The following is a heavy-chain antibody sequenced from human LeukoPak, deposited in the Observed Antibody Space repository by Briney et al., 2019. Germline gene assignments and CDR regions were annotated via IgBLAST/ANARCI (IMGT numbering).Heavy chain of an antibody. CDR3: ATVGYYGSGSYYTLGYNWFDP. J-gene: IGHJ5*02. CDR2: IYTSGST. Sequence: SETLSLTCTVSGGSISSYYWSWIRQPAGKGLEWIGRIYTSGSTNYNPSLKSRVTISVDTSKNQFSLKLSSVTAADTAVYYCATVGYYGSGSYYTLGYNWFDPWGQGTLVTVSS. V-gene: IGHV4-4*07. CDR1: GGSISSYY. D-gene: IGHD3-10*01.